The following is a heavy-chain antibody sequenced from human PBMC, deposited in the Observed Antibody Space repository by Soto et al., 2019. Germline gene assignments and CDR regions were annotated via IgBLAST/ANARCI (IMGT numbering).Heavy chain of an antibody. D-gene: IGHD3-3*01. V-gene: IGHV4-34*01. CDR2: INHSGST. Sequence: SETLSLTCAVYGGSFSGYYWSWIRQPPGKGLEWIGEINHSGSTNYNPSLKSRVTISVDTSKNQFSLKLSSVTAADTAVYYCASVVGFWSGYRRWFDPWGQGTRVTSPQ. CDR3: ASVVGFWSGYRRWFDP. CDR1: GGSFSGYY. J-gene: IGHJ5*02.